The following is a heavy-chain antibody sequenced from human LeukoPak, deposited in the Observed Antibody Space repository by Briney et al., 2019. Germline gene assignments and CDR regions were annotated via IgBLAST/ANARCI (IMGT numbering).Heavy chain of an antibody. J-gene: IGHJ5*02. V-gene: IGHV3-74*01. CDR2: ISPDGRKT. CDR1: GFTFSNFW. CDR3: IRAPRWEGGNNWFDP. Sequence: PGGSLRLSCAASGFTFSNFWMHWVRQAPEKGLVWVSRISPDGRKTDYADSVKGPFIISRENAESTLYLQMNILRPEDTAVYYCIRAPRWEGGNNWFDPWGQGTLVTVSS. D-gene: IGHD1-26*01.